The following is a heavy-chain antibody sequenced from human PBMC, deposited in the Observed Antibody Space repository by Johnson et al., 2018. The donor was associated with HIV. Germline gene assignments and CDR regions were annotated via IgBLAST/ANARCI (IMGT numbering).Heavy chain of an antibody. CDR1: GFTFSSYA. V-gene: IGHV3-23*04. CDR3: ARVQFDAFDI. CDR2: ISGSGGRT. Sequence: VQLVESGGGVVRPGGSLRLSCAASGFTFSSYAMSWVRQAPGKGLEWVSVISGSGGRTYYADSVKGRFTISRDNAKNSLYLQMNSLRAEDTAVYYCARVQFDAFDIWGQGTMVTVSS. J-gene: IGHJ3*02.